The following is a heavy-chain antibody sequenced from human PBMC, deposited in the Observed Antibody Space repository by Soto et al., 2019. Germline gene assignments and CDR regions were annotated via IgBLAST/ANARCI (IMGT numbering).Heavy chain of an antibody. CDR3: VGTGTTDDF. J-gene: IGHJ1*01. CDR2: IFYSGDT. V-gene: IGHV4-30-4*01. D-gene: IGHD1-7*01. Sequence: VQLQGSGPGLVKPSQTLSLTCTVSGASVNTGDHYWSYIRQPPGKGLEWLGYIFYSGDTYYNPPLKSRATISLNTSRNQFSLTLTSVTDADTAVYYCVGTGTTDDFWGQGTLVTVSS. CDR1: GASVNTGDHY.